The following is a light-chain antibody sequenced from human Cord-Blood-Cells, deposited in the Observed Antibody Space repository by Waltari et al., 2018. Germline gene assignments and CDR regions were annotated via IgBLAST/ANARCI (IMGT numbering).Light chain of an antibody. V-gene: IGKV1-13*02. CDR1: QGISSA. J-gene: IGKJ4*01. CDR3: QQFNSYPLT. Sequence: AIQLTQSPSSLSASVGDRVTITCRASQGISSALAWYQQKPGKAPKLLIYDASRSGSGVPSRFSGSGSGTDFTLTISSLQPEDFATYYGQQFNSYPLTFGGGTKVEI. CDR2: DAS.